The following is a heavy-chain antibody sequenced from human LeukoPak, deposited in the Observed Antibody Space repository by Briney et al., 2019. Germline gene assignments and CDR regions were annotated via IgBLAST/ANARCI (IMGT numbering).Heavy chain of an antibody. CDR3: ATPSRTEDGDYGVC. CDR2: IIPILDLA. J-gene: IGHJ4*02. Sequence: ASVKVSCKASGVIFSNFAFNWVRQAPGQGLEWMGRIIPILDLAHLTQKFQGRLTITADKSTNTGYMELSSLTAEDTAVYYCATPSRTEDGDYGVCWGQGTLVTVSS. V-gene: IGHV1-69*04. D-gene: IGHD4-17*01. CDR1: GVIFSNFA.